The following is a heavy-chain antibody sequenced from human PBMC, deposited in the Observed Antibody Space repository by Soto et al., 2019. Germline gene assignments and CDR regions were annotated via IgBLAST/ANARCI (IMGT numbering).Heavy chain of an antibody. D-gene: IGHD2-15*01. J-gene: IGHJ3*02. CDR3: ALTPGYCSGGSCYRSPNDAFDI. CDR2: ISGSGGST. Sequence: GGSLRLSCAASGFTFSSYAMSWVRQAPGKGLEWVSAISGSGGSTYYADSVKGRFTISRDNSKNTLYLQMNSLRAEDTAVYYCALTPGYCSGGSCYRSPNDAFDIWGQGTMVTVSS. CDR1: GFTFSSYA. V-gene: IGHV3-23*01.